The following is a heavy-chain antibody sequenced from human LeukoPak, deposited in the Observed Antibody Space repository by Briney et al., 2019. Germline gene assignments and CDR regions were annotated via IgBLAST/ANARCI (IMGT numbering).Heavy chain of an antibody. Sequence: PSETLSLTCTVSGGSISSSSYYWGWIRQPPGKGLEWIGSIYYSGSTYYNPSLKSRVTISVDTSKNQFSLKLSSVTAADTAVYYCARVTGFLEWYFDYWGQGTLVTVSS. J-gene: IGHJ4*02. CDR2: IYYSGST. V-gene: IGHV4-39*01. CDR1: GGSISSSSYY. D-gene: IGHD3-3*01. CDR3: ARVTGFLEWYFDY.